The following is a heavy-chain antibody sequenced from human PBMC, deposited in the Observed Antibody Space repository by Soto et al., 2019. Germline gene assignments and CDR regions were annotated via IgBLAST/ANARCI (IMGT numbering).Heavy chain of an antibody. CDR2: ISGSGGST. Sequence: GGSLRLSCAASGFTFSSYAMSWVRQAPGKGLEWVSAISGSGGSTYYADSVKGRFTISRDNSKNTLYLQMNSLRAEDTAVYYCAKEKAGRYFDWLLWIVGYWGQGTLVTASS. J-gene: IGHJ4*02. D-gene: IGHD3-9*01. V-gene: IGHV3-23*01. CDR1: GFTFSSYA. CDR3: AKEKAGRYFDWLLWIVGY.